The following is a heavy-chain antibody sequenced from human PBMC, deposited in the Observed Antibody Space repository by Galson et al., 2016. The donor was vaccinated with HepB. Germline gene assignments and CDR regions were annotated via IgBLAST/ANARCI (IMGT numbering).Heavy chain of an antibody. CDR3: AKDGYRGSYRDYYGMDV. Sequence: SLRLSCAASGFTFSTYGMHWVRQAPGKGLEWVAVISYDGSNKKYADSVKGRFTISRDTSKNTLCLQMNSLTAEDTAVYFCAKDGYRGSYRDYYGMDVWGQGTTVTVS. CDR1: GFTFSTYG. V-gene: IGHV3-30*18. J-gene: IGHJ6*02. CDR2: ISYDGSNK. D-gene: IGHD1-26*01.